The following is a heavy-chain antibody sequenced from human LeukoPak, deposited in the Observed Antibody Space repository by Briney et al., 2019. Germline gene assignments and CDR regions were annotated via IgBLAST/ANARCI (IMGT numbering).Heavy chain of an antibody. Sequence: GGSLRLSCAASGFTFSSYWMSWVRQAPGKGLEWVANIKQDGSEKYYVDPVKGRFTISRDNAKNSLYLQMNSLRAEDTAVYYCARDWGALVRGVADAFDIWGQGTMVTVSS. D-gene: IGHD3-10*01. CDR3: ARDWGALVRGVADAFDI. V-gene: IGHV3-7*03. CDR2: IKQDGSEK. CDR1: GFTFSSYW. J-gene: IGHJ3*02.